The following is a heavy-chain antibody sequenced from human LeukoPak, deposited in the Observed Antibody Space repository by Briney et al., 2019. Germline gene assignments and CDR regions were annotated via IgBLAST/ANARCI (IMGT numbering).Heavy chain of an antibody. D-gene: IGHD2-2*01. CDR3: ARHGDIVVVPAANYFDY. V-gene: IGHV4-59*08. CDR1: GGSFSGYY. J-gene: IGHJ4*02. Sequence: SETLSLTCAVYGGSFSGYYWSWIRQPPGKGLEWIGYIYYSGSTNYNPSLKSRVTISVDTSKNQFSLKLSSVTAADMAVYYCARHGDIVVVPAANYFDYWGQGTLVTVSS. CDR2: IYYSGST.